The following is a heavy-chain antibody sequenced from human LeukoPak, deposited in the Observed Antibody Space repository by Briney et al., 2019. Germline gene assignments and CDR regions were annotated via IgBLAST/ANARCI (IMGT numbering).Heavy chain of an antibody. V-gene: IGHV7-4-1*02. CDR1: GGTFSSYA. Sequence: ASVKVSCKASGGTFSSYAISWVRQAPGQGLEWMGWINTNTGNPTYAQGFTGRFVFSLDTSVSTAYLQISSLKAEDTAVYYCARVRLVGAQFAYYYYGMDVWGQGTTVTVSS. D-gene: IGHD1-26*01. CDR2: INTNTGNP. CDR3: ARVRLVGAQFAYYYYGMDV. J-gene: IGHJ6*02.